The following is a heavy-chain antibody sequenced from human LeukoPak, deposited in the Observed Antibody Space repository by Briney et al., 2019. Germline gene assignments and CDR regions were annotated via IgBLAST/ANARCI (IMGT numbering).Heavy chain of an antibody. Sequence: GGSLSLSCAVSGFTLSSYEMNWVRQAPGKGREWISYISSSGSTVYYADSVKGRFTISRDNAKNSLYLQMNSLRAEDTAVYYCARVWYGDSPYYFGYWGQGTLVTVSS. J-gene: IGHJ4*02. V-gene: IGHV3-48*03. CDR3: ARVWYGDSPYYFGY. CDR2: ISSSGSTV. CDR1: GFTLSSYE. D-gene: IGHD2-21*02.